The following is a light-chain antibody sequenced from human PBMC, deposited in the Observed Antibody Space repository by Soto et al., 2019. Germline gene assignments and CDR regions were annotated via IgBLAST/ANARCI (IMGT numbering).Light chain of an antibody. CDR1: QSISTW. Sequence: DIQMTQSPSTLSASVGDRVTITCRASQSISTWLAWYQQKPGKAPKLLIYKASSLESGVPSRFSGSGSGTGFTLTISSLQPDDFATYYCQQYKSVSLLTFGGGTKVDIK. CDR3: QQYKSVSLLT. V-gene: IGKV1-5*03. CDR2: KAS. J-gene: IGKJ4*01.